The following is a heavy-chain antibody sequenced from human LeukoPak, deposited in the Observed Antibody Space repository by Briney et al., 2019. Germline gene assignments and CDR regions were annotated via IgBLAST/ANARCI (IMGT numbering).Heavy chain of an antibody. J-gene: IGHJ4*02. Sequence: GGSLRLSCAASGFTFSSYEMNWVRQAPGKGLEWVSYISSSGSTIYYADSVKGRFTISRDKAKNSLYLQMNSLRAEDTAVYYCALPRGAYYDSSGSLFDYWGQGTLVTVSS. CDR2: ISSSGSTI. V-gene: IGHV3-48*03. CDR3: ALPRGAYYDSSGSLFDY. CDR1: GFTFSSYE. D-gene: IGHD3-22*01.